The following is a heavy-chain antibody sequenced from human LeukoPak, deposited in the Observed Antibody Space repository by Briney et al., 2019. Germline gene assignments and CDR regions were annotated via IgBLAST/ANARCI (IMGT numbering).Heavy chain of an antibody. D-gene: IGHD3-10*01. V-gene: IGHV3-23*01. CDR2: ISGSGGST. Sequence: GGSLRLSCAASGFTFSDYTMNWVRQAPGKGLEWVSAISGSGGSTYYADSVKGRFTISGDNSENTLNLQMNSLRAEDTAVYYCAKGKGYYGSGSYPFDYWGQGTLVTVSS. J-gene: IGHJ4*02. CDR1: GFTFSDYT. CDR3: AKGKGYYGSGSYPFDY.